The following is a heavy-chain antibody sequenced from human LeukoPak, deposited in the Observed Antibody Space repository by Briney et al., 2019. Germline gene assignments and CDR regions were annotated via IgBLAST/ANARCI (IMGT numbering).Heavy chain of an antibody. J-gene: IGHJ5*02. Sequence: ASVKVSCKASGYTFTSYGISWVRQAPGQGLEWMGWISAYNGNTNYAQKLQGRVTMTTDTSTSTAYMELRSLRSDDTAVYYCARDFCSSTSCYTFSWFDPWGQETLVTVSS. D-gene: IGHD2-2*02. V-gene: IGHV1-18*01. CDR3: ARDFCSSTSCYTFSWFDP. CDR1: GYTFTSYG. CDR2: ISAYNGNT.